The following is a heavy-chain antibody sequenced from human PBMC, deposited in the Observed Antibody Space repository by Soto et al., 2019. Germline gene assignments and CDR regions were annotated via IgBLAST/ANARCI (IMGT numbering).Heavy chain of an antibody. J-gene: IGHJ6*02. CDR3: TTGRFLEWLPRGYGMDV. CDR1: GFTFSNAW. Sequence: GGSLRLSCAASGFTFSNAWMSWVRQAPGKGLEWVGRIKSKTDGGTTDYAAPVKGRFTISRDDSKNTLYLQMNSLKTEDTAVYYCTTGRFLEWLPRGYGMDVWGQGTTVTVSS. V-gene: IGHV3-15*01. D-gene: IGHD3-3*01. CDR2: IKSKTDGGTT.